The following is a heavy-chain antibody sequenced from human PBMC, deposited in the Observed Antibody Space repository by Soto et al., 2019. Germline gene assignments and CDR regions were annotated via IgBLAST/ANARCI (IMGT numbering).Heavy chain of an antibody. D-gene: IGHD2-15*01. CDR3: VREPRYCSGGSCSIMGDAFDI. CDR2: IYNEFT. J-gene: IGHJ3*02. Sequence: EVQLVESGGGLVQPGGSLRLSCVASGFTVTELYMNWVRQAPGKGLEWVSVIYNEFTDYADSVRGRFTISTDSYKNSLYIQMNSRRADDSAVYYCVREPRYCSGGSCSIMGDAFDIWGQGTMVTVSS. CDR1: GFTVTELY. V-gene: IGHV3-66*01.